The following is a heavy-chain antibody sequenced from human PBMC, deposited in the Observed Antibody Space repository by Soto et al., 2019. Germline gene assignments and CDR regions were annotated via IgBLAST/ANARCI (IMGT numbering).Heavy chain of an antibody. D-gene: IGHD3-16*01. CDR2: VHHGGNT. CDR3: ARHRLNFYRIGDYPNCIDF. J-gene: IGHJ6*03. V-gene: IGHV4-4*02. CDR1: GVSISSSKW. Sequence: PSETLSLTCAVSGVSISSSKWWCWVRQPPGKGLEWIGDVHHGGNTNYSPSLESRVSISIDKSKNFFSLKMWSVTAADTAVYFCARHRLNFYRIGDYPNCIDFCCKGTTVTVSS.